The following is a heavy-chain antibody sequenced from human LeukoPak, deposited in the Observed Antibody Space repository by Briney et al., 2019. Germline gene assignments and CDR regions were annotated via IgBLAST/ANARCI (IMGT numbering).Heavy chain of an antibody. V-gene: IGHV3-23*01. Sequence: GRSLRLSCAASGFTVGSYAMSWVRHAPRKGLGRVSAISVIGGSTYYADSVKGRFTISRDNSKNTLYLQMNSLRAEDTAVYYCAKDRGFHNWFDPWGQGTLVTVSS. CDR1: GFTVGSYA. CDR3: AKDRGFHNWFDP. CDR2: ISVIGGST. J-gene: IGHJ5*02.